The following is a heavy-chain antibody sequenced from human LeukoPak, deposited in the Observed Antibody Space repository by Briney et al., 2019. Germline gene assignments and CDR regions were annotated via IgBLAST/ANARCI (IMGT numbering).Heavy chain of an antibody. D-gene: IGHD1-1*01. CDR2: ISYNGKT. Sequence: SETLSLTCTVSGGSISNYYWGCVRQPPGEGLERIAYISYNGKTNYNPSLRSRVTMPVDMSKNQFSLNLTSMPAADTAVYYCVRVGRSLHWSPDFWGLGTLVTVSS. CDR3: VRVGRSLHWSPDF. V-gene: IGHV4-59*01. J-gene: IGHJ4*02. CDR1: GGSISNYY.